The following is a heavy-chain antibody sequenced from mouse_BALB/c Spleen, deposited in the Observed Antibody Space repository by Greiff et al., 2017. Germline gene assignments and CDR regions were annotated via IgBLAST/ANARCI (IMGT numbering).Heavy chain of an antibody. J-gene: IGHJ4*01. Sequence: EVKLMESGGGLVKPGGSLKLSCAASGFTFSDFYMYWVRQTPEKRLEWVATISDGGSTIYYADTVKGRFTISRDNPKNTLFLQMTSLRSEDTAMYYCARRDYYGSSPHYYAMDDWGQGTSVTVSS. V-gene: IGHV5-4*02. CDR2: ISDGGSTI. D-gene: IGHD1-1*01. CDR3: ARRDYYGSSPHYYAMDD. CDR1: GFTFSDFY.